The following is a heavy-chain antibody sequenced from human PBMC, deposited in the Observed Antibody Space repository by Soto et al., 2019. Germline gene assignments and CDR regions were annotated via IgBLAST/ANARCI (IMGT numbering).Heavy chain of an antibody. Sequence: QVQLVESGGGVVQPGTSLRLSCAASGFTFSNYVIHWVRQTPGQGLEWVALISHDGNNKQYGDSVTGRFTISRDNSRNTLSLQMDNLRVEDTAVYYCAREDESSGYAGTFHHWGQGTQVTVSS. J-gene: IGHJ1*01. V-gene: IGHV3-30-3*01. CDR1: GFTFSNYV. CDR3: AREDESSGYAGTFHH. D-gene: IGHD3-22*01. CDR2: ISHDGNNK.